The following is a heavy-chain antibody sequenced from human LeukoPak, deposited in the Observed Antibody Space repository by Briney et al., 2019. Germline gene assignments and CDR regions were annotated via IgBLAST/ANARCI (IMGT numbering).Heavy chain of an antibody. Sequence: GSLRLSCTTSGFNFNTYTMSWVRQSPGKGLEWIGRIYTSGSTNYNPSLKSRVTISVDTSKNQFSLKLSSVTAADTAVYYCARSSGWYFVNYWGQGTLVTVSS. CDR3: ARSSGWYFVNY. V-gene: IGHV4-4*08. D-gene: IGHD6-19*01. CDR1: GFNFNTYT. CDR2: IYTSGST. J-gene: IGHJ4*02.